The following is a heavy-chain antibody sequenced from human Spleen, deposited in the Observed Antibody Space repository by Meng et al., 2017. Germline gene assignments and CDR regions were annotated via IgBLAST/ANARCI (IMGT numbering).Heavy chain of an antibody. CDR2: SNAGSGNT. Sequence: ASVTVSCKASGYTFTSYAMHWVRQAPGQRLEWMGWSNAGSGNTKYSQEFQGRVTITRDTSASTAYMELSSLRSEDTAVYYCARGFQTTYYYYYGMDVWGQGTTVTVSS. CDR1: GYTFTSYA. J-gene: IGHJ6*02. D-gene: IGHD1-14*01. CDR3: ARGFQTTYYYYYGMDV. V-gene: IGHV1-3*02.